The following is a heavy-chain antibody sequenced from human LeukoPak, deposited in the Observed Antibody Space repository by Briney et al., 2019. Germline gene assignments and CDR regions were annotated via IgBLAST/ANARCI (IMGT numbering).Heavy chain of an antibody. CDR2: ISGGGGST. CDR3: ARDPYSGTYGDTYYYYMDV. Sequence: GGSLRLSCAASGFTFSSYGMSWVRQAPGKGLEWVSAISGGGGSTYYADSVKGRFTISRDNARNSLYLQMNSLRAEDTAVYYCARDPYSGTYGDTYYYYMDVWGKGTTVTISS. V-gene: IGHV3-23*01. J-gene: IGHJ6*03. D-gene: IGHD1-26*01. CDR1: GFTFSSYG.